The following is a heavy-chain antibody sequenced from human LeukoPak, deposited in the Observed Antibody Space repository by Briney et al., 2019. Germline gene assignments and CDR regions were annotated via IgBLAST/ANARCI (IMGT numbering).Heavy chain of an antibody. V-gene: IGHV1-8*01. D-gene: IGHD5-12*01. CDR1: GYTFTSYD. Sequence: ASVKVSCKASGYTFTSYDINWVRRATGQGLEWMGWMNPNSGNTGYAQKFQGRVTMTRNTSISTAYMELSSLRSEDTAVYYCARGNSGYDLYYFDYWGQGTLVAVSS. J-gene: IGHJ4*02. CDR3: ARGNSGYDLYYFDY. CDR2: MNPNSGNT.